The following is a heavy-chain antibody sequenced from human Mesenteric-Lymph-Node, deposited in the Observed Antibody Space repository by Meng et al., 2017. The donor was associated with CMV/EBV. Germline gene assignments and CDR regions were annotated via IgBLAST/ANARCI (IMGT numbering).Heavy chain of an antibody. CDR1: GGSISSYY. D-gene: IGHD1-14*01. V-gene: IGHV4-59*01. CDR2: IFYSADT. CDR3: ARHNSHYYYYGMDV. Sequence: SETLSLTCTVSGGSISSYYWSWIRQTPGKGLEWIGYIFYSADTNYNPSLKSRVTISVDTSKNRFSLKLSSVTAADTAVYYCARHNSHYYYYGMDVWGQGTTVTVSS. J-gene: IGHJ6*02.